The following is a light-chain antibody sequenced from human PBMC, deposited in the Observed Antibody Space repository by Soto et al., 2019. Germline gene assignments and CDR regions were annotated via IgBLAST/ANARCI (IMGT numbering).Light chain of an antibody. V-gene: IGKV1-5*03. J-gene: IGKJ1*01. CDR1: QTISSW. Sequence: DIQMTQSPSTLSGSVGDRVTITCRASQTISSWLAWYQQKPGKAPKLLIYKASTLKSGVPSRFSGSGSGTELSLTISSLQPDEFATYYCQHYNSDSEAFGQGTKVELK. CDR2: KAS. CDR3: QHYNSDSEA.